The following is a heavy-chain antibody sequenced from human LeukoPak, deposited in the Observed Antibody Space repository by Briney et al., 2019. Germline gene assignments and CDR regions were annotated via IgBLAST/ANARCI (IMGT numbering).Heavy chain of an antibody. CDR3: AKGDYCSSTSCYLNGYYYGMDV. CDR1: GFTFSSYG. V-gene: IGHV3-30*18. D-gene: IGHD2-2*01. Sequence: GRSLRLSCAASGFTFSSYGMHWVRQAPGKGLEWVAVISYDGSNKYYADSVKGRFTISRDNSKNTLYLQMNSLRAEDTAVYYCAKGDYCSSTSCYLNGYYYGMDVWGQGTTVTVSS. J-gene: IGHJ6*02. CDR2: ISYDGSNK.